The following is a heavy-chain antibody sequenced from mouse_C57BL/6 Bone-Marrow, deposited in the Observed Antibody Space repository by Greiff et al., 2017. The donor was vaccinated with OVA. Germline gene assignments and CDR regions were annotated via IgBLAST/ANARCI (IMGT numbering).Heavy chain of an antibody. CDR3: ARDYSRDD. D-gene: IGHD2-5*01. CDR2: INPYNGGT. CDR1: GYTFTDYY. Sequence: EVKLQESGPVLVKPGASVKMSCKASGYTFTDYYMNWVKQSHGKSLEWIGVINPYNGGTSYNQKFKGKATLTVDKSSSTAYMELNSLTSEDSAVYYCARDYSRDDWGQGTTLTVSS. V-gene: IGHV1-19*01. J-gene: IGHJ2*01.